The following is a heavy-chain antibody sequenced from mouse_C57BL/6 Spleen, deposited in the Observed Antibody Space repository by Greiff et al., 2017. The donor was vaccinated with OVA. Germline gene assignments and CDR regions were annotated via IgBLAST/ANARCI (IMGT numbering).Heavy chain of an antibody. CDR1: GYTFTDYY. V-gene: IGHV1-19*01. CDR3: ARSLTTDAMDY. J-gene: IGHJ4*01. CDR2: INPYNGGT. Sequence: EVQLQQSGPVLVKPGASVKMSCKASGYTFTDYYMNWVKQSHGKSLEWIGVINPYNGGTSYNQKFKGKATLTVDKSSSTAYMELNSLTSEDSAVYYCARSLTTDAMDYWGQGTSVTVSS. D-gene: IGHD1-1*01.